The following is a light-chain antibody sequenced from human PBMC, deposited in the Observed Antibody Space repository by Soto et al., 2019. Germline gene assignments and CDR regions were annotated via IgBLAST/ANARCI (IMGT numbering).Light chain of an antibody. CDR3: QQYGTSPRT. J-gene: IGKJ5*01. CDR2: GAS. V-gene: IGKV3-20*01. CDR1: QSVTTK. Sequence: ENVLTQSPDTLSLSPGERATLSCRASQSVTTKLAWYQHKPGQAPRLLIYGASTRATGIPDRFSGSGSGTDFSLTIRGLKPEDFAVYICQQYGTSPRTFGQGTRLEIK.